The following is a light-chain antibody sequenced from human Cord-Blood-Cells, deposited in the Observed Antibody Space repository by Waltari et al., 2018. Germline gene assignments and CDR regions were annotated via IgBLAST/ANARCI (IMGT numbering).Light chain of an antibody. V-gene: IGLV2-14*01. Sequence: QSALTQPASVSGSPGQSITIPCTGTSSDVGGYKYVSWYQQHPDKAPKPMIYDVSKRPSGVSNRFSGSKSGNTASLTISGLQAEDEADYYCSSYTSSSTLVFGGGTKLTVL. CDR3: SSYTSSSTLV. CDR2: DVS. J-gene: IGLJ2*01. CDR1: SSDVGGYKY.